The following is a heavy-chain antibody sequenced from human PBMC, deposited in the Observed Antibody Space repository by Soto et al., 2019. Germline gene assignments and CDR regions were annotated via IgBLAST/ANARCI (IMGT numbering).Heavy chain of an antibody. CDR3: ARERVYDDNYDSFDY. V-gene: IGHV3-33*01. CDR1: RFDFSKFG. Sequence: QVQLVQSGGGVVQPGRSLRLPCAASRFDFSKFGFQWVRQAPGKGLEWVAVIWADGTTKYYAESVKGRFTISRDNSRNTLYLQMSGLRAEDTAVYFCARERVYDDNYDSFDYWGQGALVTVSS. CDR2: IWADGTTK. J-gene: IGHJ4*02. D-gene: IGHD3-22*01.